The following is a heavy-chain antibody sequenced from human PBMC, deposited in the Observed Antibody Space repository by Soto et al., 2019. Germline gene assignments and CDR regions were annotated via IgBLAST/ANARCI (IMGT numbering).Heavy chain of an antibody. J-gene: IGHJ3*01. Sequence: EVQLVESGGGLVKPGGSLRLSCAGSGFTFNAYAMNWVRQAPGGGLEWASSISSTSTYIYYADSVQGRFTISRDNAKNSLFLQLNSLRAEDTAVYYCARGYRGVPSQYEVNDAFDVWGRGTMVTVSS. D-gene: IGHD3-10*01. CDR2: ISSTSTYI. V-gene: IGHV3-21*01. CDR1: GFTFNAYA. CDR3: ARGYRGVPSQYEVNDAFDV.